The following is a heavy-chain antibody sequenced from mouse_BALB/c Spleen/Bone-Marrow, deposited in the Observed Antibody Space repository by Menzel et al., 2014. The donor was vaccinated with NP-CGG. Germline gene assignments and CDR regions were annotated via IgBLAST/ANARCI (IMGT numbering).Heavy chain of an antibody. CDR1: GYTFTSYW. Sequence: LQQSGSELVRPGASVKLPCKASGYTFTSYWMHWVKQRPGQGLEWIGNIYPGSGSTNYDEKFKSKATLTVDTSSSTAYMQLSSLTSEDPAVYYCTKGLPSAHWGQGTLVTVSA. CDR2: IYPGSGST. V-gene: IGHV1S22*01. J-gene: IGHJ3*01. CDR3: TKGLPSAH. D-gene: IGHD2-4*01.